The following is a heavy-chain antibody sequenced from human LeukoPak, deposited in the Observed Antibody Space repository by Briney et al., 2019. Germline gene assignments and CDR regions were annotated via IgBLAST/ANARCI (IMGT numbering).Heavy chain of an antibody. D-gene: IGHD5-18*01. CDR1: GFTPSSYS. J-gene: IGHJ4*02. CDR3: GRDRGESYGTEIFYY. V-gene: IGHV3-21*01. Sequence: GVSLRLSCAASGFTPSSYSMNWVRQAPGKGLEWVSYISSSSSYIYYADSVKGRFSISRDNATNSLYLHMNRLRAEDTAVYYCGRDRGESYGTEIFYYWGQGTLVTVSS. CDR2: ISSSSSYI.